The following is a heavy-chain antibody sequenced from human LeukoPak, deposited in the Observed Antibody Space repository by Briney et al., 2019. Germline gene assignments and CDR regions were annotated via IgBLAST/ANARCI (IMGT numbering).Heavy chain of an antibody. CDR1: GGSISSYY. Sequence: SETLSLTCTVSGGSISSYYWSWIRQPPGKGLEWIGYIYYSGSTNYNPSLKSRVTISVDTSKNQFSLKLSSVTAADTAVYYCARRQTYYYDSRGYAFDIWGQGTMVTDSS. V-gene: IGHV4-59*08. CDR2: IYYSGST. CDR3: ARRQTYYYDSRGYAFDI. J-gene: IGHJ3*02. D-gene: IGHD3-22*01.